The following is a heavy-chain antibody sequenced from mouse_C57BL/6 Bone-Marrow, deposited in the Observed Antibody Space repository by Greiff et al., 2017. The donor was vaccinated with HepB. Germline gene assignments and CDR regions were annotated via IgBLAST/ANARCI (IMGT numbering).Heavy chain of an antibody. CDR1: GYTFTSYW. CDR2: IHPSDSDT. D-gene: IGHD1-1*01. V-gene: IGHV1-74*01. Sequence: QVQLQQPGAELVKPGASVKVSCKASGYTFTSYWMHWVKQRPGQGLEWIGRIHPSDSDTNYNQKFKGKATLTVDKSSSTAYMQLSSLTSEDSAVYYCARSGITTVVAYYYAMDYWGQGTSVTVSS. CDR3: ARSGITTVVAYYYAMDY. J-gene: IGHJ4*01.